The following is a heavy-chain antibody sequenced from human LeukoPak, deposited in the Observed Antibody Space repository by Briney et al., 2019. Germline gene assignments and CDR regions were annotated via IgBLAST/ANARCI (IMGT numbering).Heavy chain of an antibody. CDR2: ISGSSDYI. CDR3: ARGGDITIIVVVIPDPFDI. Sequence: PGGSLRLSCAASGFPLISYSMNWVRQAPGKGLEWVSSISGSSDYIFYADSVKGRFTISRDNSKNTLSLQMNSLRVEDTALYYCARGGDITIIVVVIPDPFDIWGQGTMVTVSS. J-gene: IGHJ3*02. CDR1: GFPLISYS. D-gene: IGHD3-22*01. V-gene: IGHV3-21*01.